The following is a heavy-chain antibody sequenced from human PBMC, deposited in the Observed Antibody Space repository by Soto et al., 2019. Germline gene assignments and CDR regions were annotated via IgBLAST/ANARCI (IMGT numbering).Heavy chain of an antibody. Sequence: QVQLVESGGGVVQPGRSLRLSCAASGFTFSSYAMHWVRQAPGKGLEWVAVISYDGSNKYYADSVKGRFTISRDNSKNTLYLQMNSLRAEYTAVYYCARDLEYYDSSGCWYYWGQGTLVTVSS. CDR1: GFTFSSYA. CDR2: ISYDGSNK. J-gene: IGHJ4*02. D-gene: IGHD3-22*01. V-gene: IGHV3-30-3*01. CDR3: ARDLEYYDSSGCWYY.